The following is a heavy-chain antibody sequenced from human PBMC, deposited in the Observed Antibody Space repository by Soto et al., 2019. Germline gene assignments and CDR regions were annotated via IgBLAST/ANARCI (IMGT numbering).Heavy chain of an antibody. CDR2: ISYDGNYI. CDR1: GFAFSSYA. J-gene: IGHJ6*02. D-gene: IGHD3-16*01. Sequence: GSLRLSCEASGFAFSSYAMHWVRQAPGKGLEWVGVISYDGNYIYYADSVKGRFTISRDNSKNTLYVQVNSLRPEDTAVYYCAKGILSATIGPYAMDVWGQGTTVTVSS. CDR3: AKGILSATIGPYAMDV. V-gene: IGHV3-30*18.